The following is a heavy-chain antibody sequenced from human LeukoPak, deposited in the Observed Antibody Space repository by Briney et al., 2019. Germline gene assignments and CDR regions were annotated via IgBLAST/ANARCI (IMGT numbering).Heavy chain of an antibody. CDR2: ISGSGGST. CDR1: GFTFSSYA. CDR3: AKRVAGCSGGSCYSEYFQH. V-gene: IGHV3-23*01. D-gene: IGHD2-15*01. J-gene: IGHJ1*01. Sequence: PGGSLRLSCAASGFTFSSYAMSWVRHAARKGLEWVSAISGSGGSTFYADSVKGRFTISRDNSKNTLYLQMNSLRAEDTAVYYCAKRVAGCSGGSCYSEYFQHWGQGTLVTVSS.